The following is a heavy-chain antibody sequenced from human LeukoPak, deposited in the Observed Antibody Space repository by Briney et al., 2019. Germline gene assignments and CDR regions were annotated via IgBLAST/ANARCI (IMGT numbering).Heavy chain of an antibody. V-gene: IGHV4-4*07. J-gene: IGHJ4*02. Sequence: SETLSLTCIVSGGSISSYYWSWIRQPAGKGLEWIGRIYSSGSPTYNPSLKSRAPIPGATPKNQISLKLSSVTAADTAVYYCARDTGYFGSGGFDLWGQGTLVTVSS. CDR3: ARDTGYFGSGGFDL. CDR1: GGSISSYY. D-gene: IGHD3-10*01. CDR2: IYSSGSP.